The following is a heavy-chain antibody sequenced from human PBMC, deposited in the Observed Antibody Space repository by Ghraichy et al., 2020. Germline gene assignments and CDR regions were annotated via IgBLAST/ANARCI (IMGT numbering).Heavy chain of an antibody. Sequence: LSLTCAASGFIFSSYSMNWVRQAPGKGLEWVSYISSGSSTIYYAGSVKGRFTISRDNAKNSLYLQMNSLRDEDTAVYYCARDHSSSWYGAPISPPGEYFQHWGQGTLVTVSS. J-gene: IGHJ1*01. V-gene: IGHV3-48*02. D-gene: IGHD6-13*01. CDR3: ARDHSSSWYGAPISPPGEYFQH. CDR1: GFIFSSYS. CDR2: ISSGSSTI.